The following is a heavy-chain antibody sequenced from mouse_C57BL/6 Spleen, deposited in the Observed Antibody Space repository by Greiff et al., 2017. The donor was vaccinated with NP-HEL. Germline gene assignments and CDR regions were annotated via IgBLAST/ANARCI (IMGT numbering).Heavy chain of an antibody. CDR1: GYAFSSYW. J-gene: IGHJ1*03. D-gene: IGHD1-1*01. CDR3: ARRAGSSPYWYFDV. CDR2: IYPGDGDT. Sequence: QVQLQQSGAELVKPGASVKISCKASGYAFSSYWMNWVKQRPGKGLEWIGQIYPGDGDTNYNGKFKGKATLTADKSSSTAYMQLSSLTSEDSAVYFCARRAGSSPYWYFDVWGTGTTVTVSS. V-gene: IGHV1-80*01.